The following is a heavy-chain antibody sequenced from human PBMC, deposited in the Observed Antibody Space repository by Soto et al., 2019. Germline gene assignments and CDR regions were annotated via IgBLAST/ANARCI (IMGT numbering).Heavy chain of an antibody. CDR2: ITSSGSTI. J-gene: IGHJ6*02. V-gene: IGHV3-48*02. D-gene: IGHD3-16*02. CDR1: GFTLSTYS. Sequence: EVKMVESGGGLVQPGGSLSLSCEVSGFTLSTYSMNWVRQAPGKGLEWVSFITSSGSTIYYADSVKGRFTVSRDNAKNPLFLQMNSLRDEDTAVYYCARVAIASGGVIAVTYAGDVWGQGTTVTVSS. CDR3: ARVAIASGGVIAVTYAGDV.